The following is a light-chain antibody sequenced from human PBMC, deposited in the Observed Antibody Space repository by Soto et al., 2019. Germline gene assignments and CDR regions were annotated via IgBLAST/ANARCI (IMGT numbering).Light chain of an antibody. CDR2: GAF. Sequence: IVMTQSPATLSVSPVGRATLSCMASQSISDTLAWYQQKPGQAPSLLIYGAFTRATGVPARFSGAGSGTEFTLTISSLQSEDFALYYCQQYNDWPLTFGQGTKVDI. CDR1: QSISDT. J-gene: IGKJ1*01. CDR3: QQYNDWPLT. V-gene: IGKV3-15*01.